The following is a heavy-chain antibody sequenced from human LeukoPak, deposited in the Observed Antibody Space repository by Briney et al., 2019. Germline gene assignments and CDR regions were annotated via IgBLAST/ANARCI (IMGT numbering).Heavy chain of an antibody. V-gene: IGHV4-61*08. CDR3: AREERYYDSSGYLYYYGMDV. J-gene: IGHJ6*02. D-gene: IGHD3-22*01. CDR1: GGSISSGGYY. Sequence: SETLSLTCTVSGGSISSGGYYWSWIRQHPGKGLEWIGYIYYSGSTNYNPSLKSRVTISVDTSKNQFSLKLSSVTAADTAVYYCAREERYYDSSGYLYYYGMDVWGQGTTVTVSS. CDR2: IYYSGST.